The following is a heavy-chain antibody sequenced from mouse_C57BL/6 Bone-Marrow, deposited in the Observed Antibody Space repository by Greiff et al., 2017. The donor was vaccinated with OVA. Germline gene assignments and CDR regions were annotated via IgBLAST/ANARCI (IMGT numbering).Heavy chain of an antibody. CDR2: IHPNSGST. D-gene: IGHD1-1*01. CDR3: ASRTITTVVGEYYFDY. J-gene: IGHJ2*01. V-gene: IGHV1-64*01. Sequence: QVQLQQSGAELARPGASVKLSCKASGYTFTSYWMHWVKQRPGQGLEWIGMIHPNSGSTNYNEKFKSKATLTVDKSSSTAYMQLSSLTSEDSAVYYCASRTITTVVGEYYFDYWGQGTTLTVSS. CDR1: GYTFTSYW.